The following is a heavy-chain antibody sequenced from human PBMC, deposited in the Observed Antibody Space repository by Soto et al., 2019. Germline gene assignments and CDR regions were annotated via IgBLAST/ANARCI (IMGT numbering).Heavy chain of an antibody. CDR3: ARNRRIAVEMDV. Sequence: PVGSLRLSCVASGFTFSDYNMNWLRQTPGKGLEWVSSIASRSNYIYYADSLKGRFTVSRDNARNSLYLQVDSLRAEDTAVYYCARNRRIAVEMDVWGQGTTVTVSS. CDR1: GFTFSDYN. V-gene: IGHV3-21*01. J-gene: IGHJ6*02. CDR2: IASRSNYI. D-gene: IGHD2-21*01.